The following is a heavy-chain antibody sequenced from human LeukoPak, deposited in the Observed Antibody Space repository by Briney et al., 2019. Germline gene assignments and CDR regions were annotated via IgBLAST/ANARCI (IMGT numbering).Heavy chain of an antibody. CDR1: GGSISSSNYS. V-gene: IGHV4-39*01. CDR2: IYYGGNT. Sequence: PSETLSLTCTVSGGSISSSNYSWGWIRQPPGKGLEWIGSIYYGGNTNYNPSLKSRVTLSVDTSKNQFSLKVSSVTAADTAVYYCARHPSCTTITHCSFDFWGRGTLVTVSS. CDR3: ARHPSCTTITHCSFDF. D-gene: IGHD4-11*01. J-gene: IGHJ4*02.